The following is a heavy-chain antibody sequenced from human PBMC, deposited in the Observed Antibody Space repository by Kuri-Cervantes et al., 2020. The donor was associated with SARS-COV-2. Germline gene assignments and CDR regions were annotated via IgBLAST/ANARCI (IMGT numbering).Heavy chain of an antibody. CDR2: ISAYNGNT. J-gene: IGHJ6*02. D-gene: IGHD3-22*01. Sequence: ASVKVSCKASGYTFTSYGISWVRQAPGQGLEWMGWISAYNGNTNYAQKLQGRVTMTTDTSTSTAYMELRSLRSDDTAVYYCAREAGAKYYYDSSGSYYYYGMDVWGQGTTVTVSS. CDR1: GYTFTSYG. CDR3: AREAGAKYYYDSSGSYYYYGMDV. V-gene: IGHV1-18*01.